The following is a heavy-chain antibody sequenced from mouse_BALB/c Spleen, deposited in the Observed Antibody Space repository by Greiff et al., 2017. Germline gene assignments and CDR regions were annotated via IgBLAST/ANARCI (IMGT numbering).Heavy chain of an antibody. D-gene: IGHD2-3*01. J-gene: IGHJ1*01. CDR2: IRSKSNNYAT. V-gene: IGHV10-1*02. CDR3: VGHDVYDDYYVGYFDV. CDR1: GFTFNTYA. Sequence: EVKLMEPGGGLVQPKGSLKLSCAASGFTFNTYAMNWVRQAPGKGLEWVARIRSKSNNYATYYADSVKDRFTISRDDSQSMLYLQMNNLKTEVTAMYYCVGHDVYDDYYVGYFDVWGAGSTVTVAS.